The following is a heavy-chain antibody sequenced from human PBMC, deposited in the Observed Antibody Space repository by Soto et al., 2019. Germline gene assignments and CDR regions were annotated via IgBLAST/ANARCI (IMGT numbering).Heavy chain of an antibody. CDR2: VHYSGTT. J-gene: IGHJ5*02. D-gene: IGHD2-2*01. Sequence: LSLTCTVSGASIRSGNYYWTWIRQLPGKGLEWIGYVHYSGTTYSNPSLKSRVSISVDTSKNQFSLTVNSVTAADTAVYYCARENIVVVPTAKAWFDPWGQGTLVTVYS. CDR3: ARENIVVVPTAKAWFDP. V-gene: IGHV4-31*03. CDR1: GASIRSGNYY.